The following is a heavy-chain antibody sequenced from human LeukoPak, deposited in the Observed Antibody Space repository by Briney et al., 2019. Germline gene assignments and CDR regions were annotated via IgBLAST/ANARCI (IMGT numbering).Heavy chain of an antibody. CDR2: FDPEDGET. J-gene: IGHJ3*02. Sequence: ASVKVSCKVSGYTLTELSMHWVRQAPGKGLEWMGGFDPEDGETIYAQKFQGRVTMTEDTSTDTVYMELSSLRSEDTAVYYCATALPITFGGVIVYGDAFDIWGQGTMVTVSS. V-gene: IGHV1-24*01. CDR3: ATALPITFGGVIVYGDAFDI. CDR1: GYTLTELS. D-gene: IGHD3-16*02.